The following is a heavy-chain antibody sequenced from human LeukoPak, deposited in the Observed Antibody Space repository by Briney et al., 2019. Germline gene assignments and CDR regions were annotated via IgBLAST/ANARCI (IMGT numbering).Heavy chain of an antibody. J-gene: IGHJ4*02. CDR3: ARMVRGVLSRAFDY. V-gene: IGHV4-39*01. D-gene: IGHD3-10*01. CDR1: GGSITSSSYY. Sequence: SETLSLTCTVSGGSITSSSYYWGWIRQPPGKGLEWIGSIYYSGSTYYNPSLKSRVTISVDTSKKQLSLKLSSVTAADTAVYYCARMVRGVLSRAFDYWGQGTLVTVSS. CDR2: IYYSGST.